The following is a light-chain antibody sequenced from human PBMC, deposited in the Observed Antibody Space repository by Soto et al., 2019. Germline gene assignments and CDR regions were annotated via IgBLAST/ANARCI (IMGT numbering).Light chain of an antibody. CDR3: ATWDDSLNGVV. Sequence: QAVVTQSPSASGTPGQRVTISCSGDSSNIGSNTVNWYQQLPGTAPKLLISGNNQRPSGVPDRFSGSKSGTSASLAISGLQSEDEADYYCATWDDSLNGVVFGGGTKLTVL. J-gene: IGLJ3*02. V-gene: IGLV1-44*01. CDR2: GNN. CDR1: SSNIGSNT.